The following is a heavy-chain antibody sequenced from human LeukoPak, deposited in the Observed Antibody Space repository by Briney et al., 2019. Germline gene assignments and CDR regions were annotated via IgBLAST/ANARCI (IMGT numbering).Heavy chain of an antibody. V-gene: IGHV3-64*01. D-gene: IGHD6-13*01. J-gene: IGHJ4*02. CDR3: ARDGSNWDFDY. CDR1: GFTFSGYP. CDR2: ISANGGST. Sequence: GGSLRLSCAASGFTFSGYPMHWVRQAPGKGLKYLSGISANGGSTYYANSVKGRFTISRDNSKNTLYLQMGSLRPEDMAVYYCARDGSNWDFDYWGQGTLVTVSS.